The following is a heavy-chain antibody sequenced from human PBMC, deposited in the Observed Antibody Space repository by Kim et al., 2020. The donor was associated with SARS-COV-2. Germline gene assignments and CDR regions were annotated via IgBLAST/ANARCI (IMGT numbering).Heavy chain of an antibody. CDR1: GGSISSYY. V-gene: IGHV4-59*13. D-gene: IGHD6-19*01. CDR2: IYYSGST. CDR3: ARAIAVAGDSYYYGMDV. Sequence: SETLSLTCTVSGGSISSYYWSWIRQPPGKGLEWIGYIYYSGSTNYNPSLKSRVTISVDTSKNQFSLKLSSVTAADTAVYYCARAIAVAGDSYYYGMDVWGQGTTVTVSS. J-gene: IGHJ6*02.